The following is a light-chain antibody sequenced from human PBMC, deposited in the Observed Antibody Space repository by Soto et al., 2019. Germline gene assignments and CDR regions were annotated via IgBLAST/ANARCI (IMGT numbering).Light chain of an antibody. V-gene: IGKV3-20*01. Sequence: EIVLTQSPGTLSLSPGERATLSCRASQSVSSSFLAWYQQKPGQAPRLLIYGASSRASGIPDRFSGSGSGTAFTLTISRLEPEDFAVYYCQQYDRSPPWTFGQGTKVEIK. CDR3: QQYDRSPPWT. J-gene: IGKJ1*01. CDR2: GAS. CDR1: QSVSSSF.